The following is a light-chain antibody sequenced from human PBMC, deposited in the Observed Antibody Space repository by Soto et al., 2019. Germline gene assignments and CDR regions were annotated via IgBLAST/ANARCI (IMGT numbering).Light chain of an antibody. Sequence: VLTQSPATLSLSPGGRAILSCRASQTVSSYYLSWYQKKPGQPHSLLIYGASTRATGVPDRFSGSGSGADFTLTISSLQPEDHDDYYCHQALTFGGGTKVE. V-gene: IGKV3D-7*01. CDR2: GAS. CDR3: HQALT. CDR1: QTVSSYY. J-gene: IGKJ4*01.